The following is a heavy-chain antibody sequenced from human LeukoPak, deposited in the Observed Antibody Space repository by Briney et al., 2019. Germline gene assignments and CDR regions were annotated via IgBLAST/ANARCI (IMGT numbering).Heavy chain of an antibody. Sequence: PGGSLRLSCAASGFTFSSYGMHWVRQAPGKGLEWVAFIRYDGSNKYYADSVKGRFTISRDNSKNTLYLQMNSPRAEDTAVYYCAVNAYYYDSSGYYPFDYWGQGTLVTVSS. D-gene: IGHD3-22*01. CDR1: GFTFSSYG. V-gene: IGHV3-30*02. J-gene: IGHJ4*02. CDR2: IRYDGSNK. CDR3: AVNAYYYDSSGYYPFDY.